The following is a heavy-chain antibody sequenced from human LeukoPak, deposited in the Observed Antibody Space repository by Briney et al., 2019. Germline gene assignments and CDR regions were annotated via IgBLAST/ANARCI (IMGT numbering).Heavy chain of an antibody. CDR2: IKPDSGDT. V-gene: IGHV1-2*02. CDR1: GYTFSGYY. J-gene: IGHJ5*02. Sequence: ASVKVSCKASGYTFSGYYIHWVRQAPGQGLEWMGVIKPDSGDTNYAQKFQGRVTMTRDTSITTAYMDLNRLTSDDTAVYYCVRDRPHNWFDPWGQGTLVTVSS. CDR3: VRDRPHNWFDP.